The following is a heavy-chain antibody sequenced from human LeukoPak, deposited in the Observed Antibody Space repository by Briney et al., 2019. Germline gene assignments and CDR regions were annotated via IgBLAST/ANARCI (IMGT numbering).Heavy chain of an antibody. CDR2: ISYDGSNK. V-gene: IGHV3-30*18. CDR3: AKERLPGYIAAAGGKWFDP. CDR1: GFTFSSYG. D-gene: IGHD6-13*01. Sequence: GGSLRLSCAASGFTFSSYGMHWVRQAPGKGLEWVAVISYDGSNKYYADSVKGRFTISRDNSKNTLYLQMNSLRAEDTAVYYCAKERLPGYIAAAGGKWFDPWGQGTLVTVSS. J-gene: IGHJ5*02.